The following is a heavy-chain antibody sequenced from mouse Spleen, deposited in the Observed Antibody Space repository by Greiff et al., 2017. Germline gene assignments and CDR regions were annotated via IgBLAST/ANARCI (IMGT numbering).Heavy chain of an antibody. CDR3: ARGSGSREAWFAY. D-gene: IGHD1-1*01. CDR2: INPYNGGT. Sequence: EVHLVESGGGLVKPGASMKISCKASGYSFTGYTMNWVKQSHGKNLEWIGLINPYNGGTSYNQKFKGKATLTVDKSSSTAYMQLSSLTSEDSAVYFCARGSGSREAWFAYWGQGTLVTVSA. V-gene: IGHV1S135*01. CDR1: GYSFTGYT. J-gene: IGHJ3*01.